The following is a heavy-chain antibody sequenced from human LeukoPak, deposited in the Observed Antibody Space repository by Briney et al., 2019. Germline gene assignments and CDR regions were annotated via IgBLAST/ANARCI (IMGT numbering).Heavy chain of an antibody. D-gene: IGHD3-9*01. CDR2: SSSSSSTI. CDR3: FKQKTAYDILTGQNWFDP. V-gene: IGHV3-48*01. J-gene: IGHJ5*02. Sequence: GGSLIISCAASGFTFTSYSINTVRQAPGTGLKRVSYSSSSSSTISYADSVKGRFTISRDNAKNSLYLQMNSLRAEDTAVFFFFKQKTAYDILTGQNWFDPWGQGTLVTVSS. CDR1: GFTFTSYS.